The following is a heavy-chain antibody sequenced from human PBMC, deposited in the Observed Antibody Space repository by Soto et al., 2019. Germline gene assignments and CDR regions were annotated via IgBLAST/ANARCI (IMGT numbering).Heavy chain of an antibody. J-gene: IGHJ4*02. Sequence: GGSLRLSCAASGFTFSSYAMSWVRQAPGKGLEWVSAISGSGGSTYYADSVKGRFTISRDNSKNTLYLQMNSLRAEDTAVYYCATLSPIAVAGRKTVGYWGQGTLVTVSS. CDR3: ATLSPIAVAGRKTVGY. CDR1: GFTFSSYA. V-gene: IGHV3-23*01. CDR2: ISGSGGST. D-gene: IGHD6-19*01.